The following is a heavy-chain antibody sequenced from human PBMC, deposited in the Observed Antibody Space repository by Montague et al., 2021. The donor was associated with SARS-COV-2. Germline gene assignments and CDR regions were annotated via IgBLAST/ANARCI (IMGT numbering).Heavy chain of an antibody. CDR1: GGAISTYF. CDR2: IFYSGST. D-gene: IGHD3-3*01. V-gene: IGHV4-59*01. CDR3: ARDRQLYNSHSGFDS. Sequence: SETLSLTCTVSGGAISTYFWSWIRQPPGKGLEWIGYIFYSGSTNYNPSLKSRITISVDTSKNQFSLRLTSVTAADTAIYYCARDRQLYNSHSGFDSWGQGLLVTVSS. J-gene: IGHJ4*02.